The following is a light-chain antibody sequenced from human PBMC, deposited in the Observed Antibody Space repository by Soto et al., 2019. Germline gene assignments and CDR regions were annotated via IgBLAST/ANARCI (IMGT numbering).Light chain of an antibody. CDR1: SSNIGAGYD. CDR2: GSS. J-gene: IGLJ1*01. Sequence: PPSVSGAPGQRVTISCTGSSSNIGAGYDVHWYQQLPGTAPKLLIYGSSNRPSGVPDRFSGSKSGTSASLAITGLQAEDEADYYCQSYDSSLSGYVFGTGTKVTVL. V-gene: IGLV1-40*01. CDR3: QSYDSSLSGYV.